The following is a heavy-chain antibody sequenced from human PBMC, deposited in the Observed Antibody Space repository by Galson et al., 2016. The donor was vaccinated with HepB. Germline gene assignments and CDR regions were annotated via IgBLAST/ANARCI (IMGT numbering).Heavy chain of an antibody. CDR2: ISFDESDK. J-gene: IGHJ4*02. Sequence: SLRLSCAASGFSFTSHVFHWVRQAPGKGLEWAAVISFDESDKYYADFVKGRFTISRDNSKNTLYLQMNSLRAEDTAVYYCARVRGRRGPAALDYWGQGTRVTVSS. V-gene: IGHV3-30*03. D-gene: IGHD2-2*01. CDR1: GFSFTSHV. CDR3: ARVRGRRGPAALDY.